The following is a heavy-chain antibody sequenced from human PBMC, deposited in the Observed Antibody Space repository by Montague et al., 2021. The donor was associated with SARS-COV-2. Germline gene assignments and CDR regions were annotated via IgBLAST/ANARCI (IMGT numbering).Heavy chain of an antibody. CDR1: GGSISNYY. CDR2: MYYSGST. V-gene: IGHV4-59*01. CDR3: ARARGGTIFGVIGAYYDMDI. D-gene: IGHD3-3*01. J-gene: IGHJ6*02. Sequence: SETLSLTCTVSGGSISNYYWSWIRQPPGKGLEWIAYMYYSGSTKYNPSLKSRATISGDTSKNQFSLTLSSMTAADTAVYYCARARGGTIFGVIGAYYDMDIWGQGTTATVS.